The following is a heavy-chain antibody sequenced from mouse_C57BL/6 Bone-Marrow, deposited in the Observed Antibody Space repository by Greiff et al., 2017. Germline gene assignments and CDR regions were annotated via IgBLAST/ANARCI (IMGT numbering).Heavy chain of an antibody. CDR1: GFTFSSYT. Sequence: EVKLMESGGGLVQPGGSLKLSCAASGFTFSSYTMSWVRQTPEKRLEWVAYISNGGGSTYYPDTVKGRFTISRDNAKNTLYLQMSSLKSEDTAMYDCARQRGTATYYFDYWGQGTTLTVSS. CDR3: ARQRGTATYYFDY. CDR2: ISNGGGST. V-gene: IGHV5-12-2*01. D-gene: IGHD1-2*01. J-gene: IGHJ2*01.